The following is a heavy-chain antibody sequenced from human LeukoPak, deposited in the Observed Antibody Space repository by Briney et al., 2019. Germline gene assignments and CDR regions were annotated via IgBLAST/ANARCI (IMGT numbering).Heavy chain of an antibody. CDR1: GGSISSYY. CDR3: AIRFQAIAAAGTIGPGAFDI. Sequence: SETLSLTCTVSGGSISSYYCSWIRQPPGKGLEWIGYIYYSGSTNYNPSLKSRVTISVDTSKNQFSLKLSSVTAADTAVYYCAIRFQAIAAAGTIGPGAFDIWGQGTMVTVSS. D-gene: IGHD6-13*01. V-gene: IGHV4-59*01. CDR2: IYYSGST. J-gene: IGHJ3*02.